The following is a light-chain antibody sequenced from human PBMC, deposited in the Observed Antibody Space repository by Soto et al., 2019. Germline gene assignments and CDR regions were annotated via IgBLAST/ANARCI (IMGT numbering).Light chain of an antibody. V-gene: IGLV2-8*01. CDR1: SSDVGGYNY. CDR2: EVS. Sequence: QSVLTQPPSASGSPGQSVTISCSGTSSDVGGYNYVSWYQQHPGKAPKLMIYEVSKRPSGVPDRFSGSKSGNTASLTVSGLQAEYEADYYCSSYGGSNNLIFGGGTQLTVL. J-gene: IGLJ2*01. CDR3: SSYGGSNNLI.